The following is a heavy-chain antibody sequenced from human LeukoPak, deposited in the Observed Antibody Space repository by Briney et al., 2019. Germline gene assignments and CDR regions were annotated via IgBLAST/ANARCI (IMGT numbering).Heavy chain of an antibody. CDR3: AREVGDSSSSRYYMDV. V-gene: IGHV1-2*02. CDR2: INPNSGGT. J-gene: IGHJ6*03. D-gene: IGHD6-6*01. Sequence: GASVKVSCKASGYTFTGYYMHWVRQAPGQGLEWMGWINPNSGGTNYAQKFQGRVTMTRDTSISTAYMELSRLRSDDTAVYYCAREVGDSSSSRYYMDVWGKGTTVTVSS. CDR1: GYTFTGYY.